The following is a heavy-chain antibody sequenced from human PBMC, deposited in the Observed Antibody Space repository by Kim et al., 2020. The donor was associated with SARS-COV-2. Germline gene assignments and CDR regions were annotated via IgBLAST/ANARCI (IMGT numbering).Heavy chain of an antibody. V-gene: IGHV5-51*01. D-gene: IGHD2-15*01. J-gene: IGHJ3*02. CDR2: IYPGDSDT. CDR3: ARLGDCSGGSCYESAAFDI. CDR1: GYSFTSYW. Sequence: GESLKISCKGSGYSFTSYWIGWVRQMPGKGLEWMGIIYPGDSDTRYSPSFQGQVTISADKSISTAYLQWSSLKASDTAMYYCARLGDCSGGSCYESAAFDICGQGTMVTVSS.